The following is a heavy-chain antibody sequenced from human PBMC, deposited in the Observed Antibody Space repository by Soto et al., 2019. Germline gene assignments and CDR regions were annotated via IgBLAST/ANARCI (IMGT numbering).Heavy chain of an antibody. CDR1: GLTFRNYA. V-gene: IGHV3-23*01. CDR2: IAGDASSI. D-gene: IGHD1-26*01. Sequence: EVEMLESGGGLVQPGGSLRLSCAVSGLTFRNYAMTWVRQAPGKGLEWVSTIAGDASSIFDVDSVKGRFTISRDNSNNMVYLKINSLRAEDTAVYYCAKGGHYSVFDSWGQGTLVTVSS. CDR3: AKGGHYSVFDS. J-gene: IGHJ5*01.